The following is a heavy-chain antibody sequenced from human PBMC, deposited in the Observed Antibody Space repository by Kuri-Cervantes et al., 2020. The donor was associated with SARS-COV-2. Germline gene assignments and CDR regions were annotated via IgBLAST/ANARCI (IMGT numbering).Heavy chain of an antibody. CDR2: MNPDTGNA. D-gene: IGHD1-26*01. CDR3: ARDTWYSGSYYFGDDAFDI. CDR1: GYTFTNND. J-gene: IGHJ3*02. Sequence: ASVKVSCKASGYTFTNNDINWVRQASGQGLEWMGWMNPDTGNAGYAQKFQGRVTLTRITSISTDYMELSSLRFEDAAVYYCARDTWYSGSYYFGDDAFDIWGQGTMVTVSS. V-gene: IGHV1-8*02.